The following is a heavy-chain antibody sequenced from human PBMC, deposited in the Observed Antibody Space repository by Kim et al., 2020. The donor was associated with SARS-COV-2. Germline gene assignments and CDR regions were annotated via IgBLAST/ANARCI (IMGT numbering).Heavy chain of an antibody. D-gene: IGHD6-13*01. CDR3: AKSYSSSWHFDY. J-gene: IGHJ4*02. V-gene: IGHV3-33*06. Sequence: YADSVKARFTITRDNSKNTLYLHMHSLRAEDTAVYYCAKSYSSSWHFDYWGQGTLVTVSS.